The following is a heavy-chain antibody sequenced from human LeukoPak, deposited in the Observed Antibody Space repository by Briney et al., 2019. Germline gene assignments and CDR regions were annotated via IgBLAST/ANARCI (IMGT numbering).Heavy chain of an antibody. CDR1: GGSFSGYY. CDR2: INHSGST. D-gene: IGHD5-12*01. CDR3: ARGEGYGYYYYGMDV. V-gene: IGHV4-34*01. J-gene: IGHJ6*02. Sequence: SETLSLTCAVYGGSFSGYYWSWIRQPPGKGLEWIGDINHSGSTNYNPSLKSRVTISVDTSKNQFSLKLSSVTAADTAVYYCARGEGYGYYYYGMDVWGQGTTVTVSS.